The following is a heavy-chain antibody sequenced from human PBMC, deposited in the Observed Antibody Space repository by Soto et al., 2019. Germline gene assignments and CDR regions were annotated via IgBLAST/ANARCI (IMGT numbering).Heavy chain of an antibody. V-gene: IGHV6-1*01. D-gene: IGHD1-26*01. Sequence: SQALSLTCAISRDSVSSNSAAWNWIRQSPSKGLEWLGRTYYRSKWYNDYAVSVKSRITINPDTSKNQFSLQLNSVTPEDTAVYYCAKTSPRATWPCDAFDIWGQGTMVTVSS. CDR3: AKTSPRATWPCDAFDI. J-gene: IGHJ3*02. CDR1: RDSVSSNSAA. CDR2: TYYRSKWYN.